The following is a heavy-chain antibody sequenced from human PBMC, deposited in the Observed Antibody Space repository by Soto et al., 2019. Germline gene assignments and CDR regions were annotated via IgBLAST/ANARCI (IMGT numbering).Heavy chain of an antibody. Sequence: LRLSCAASGFTFSSYCMHWVRHAPGKGLEWVAVISYDGSNKYYAGSVKGRFTIPRDNSKNTLYLQMNSLRAEDTAVYYCAKDGPTVAGTALDYWGQGTLVTVSS. CDR3: AKDGPTVAGTALDY. J-gene: IGHJ4*02. V-gene: IGHV3-30*18. D-gene: IGHD6-19*01. CDR1: GFTFSSYC. CDR2: ISYDGSNK.